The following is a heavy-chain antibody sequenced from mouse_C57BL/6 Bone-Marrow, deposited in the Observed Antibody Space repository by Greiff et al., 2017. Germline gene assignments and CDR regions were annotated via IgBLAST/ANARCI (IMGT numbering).Heavy chain of an antibody. J-gene: IGHJ3*01. D-gene: IGHD1-2*01. V-gene: IGHV3-6*01. Sequence: EVQLQESGPGLVKPSQSLSLTCSVTGYSITSGYYWNWIRQFPGNKLEWMGYISYDGSNNYNPSLKNRISITRDTSKNQFFLKLNSVTTEDTATYYCARVVFHYYASFAYWGQGTLVTVSA. CDR2: ISYDGSN. CDR3: ARVVFHYYASFAY. CDR1: GYSITSGYY.